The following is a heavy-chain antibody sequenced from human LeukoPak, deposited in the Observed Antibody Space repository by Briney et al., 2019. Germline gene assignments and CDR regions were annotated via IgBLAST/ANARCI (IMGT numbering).Heavy chain of an antibody. CDR2: ISWNSGSI. V-gene: IGHV3-9*01. CDR1: GFTFDDYA. Sequence: GRSLRLSCAASGFTFDDYAMHWVRQAPGKGLEWVSGISWNSGSIGYADSVKGRFTISRDNAKNSLYLQMNSLRVEDTAVYYCASGYNSDSWGQGTLVIVSS. D-gene: IGHD1-20*01. CDR3: ASGYNSDS. J-gene: IGHJ4*02.